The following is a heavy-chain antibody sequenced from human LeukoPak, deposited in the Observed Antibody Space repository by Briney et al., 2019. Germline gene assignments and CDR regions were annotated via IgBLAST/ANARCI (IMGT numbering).Heavy chain of an antibody. V-gene: IGHV3-21*01. CDR2: ISSSSSYI. CDR1: GFTFSNYD. Sequence: RPGGSLRLSRAASGFTFSNYDMHWVRQAPGKGLEWVSAISSSSSYIYYADSIKGRFTISRDNAENSLYLQMNSLRAVDTAVYFCARGEEKATITALDSWGQGSLVTVSS. D-gene: IGHD5-24*01. CDR3: ARGEEKATITALDS. J-gene: IGHJ4*02.